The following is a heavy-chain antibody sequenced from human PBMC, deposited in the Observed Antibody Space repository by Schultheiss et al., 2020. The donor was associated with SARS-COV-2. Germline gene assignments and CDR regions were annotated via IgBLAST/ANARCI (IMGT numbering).Heavy chain of an antibody. CDR3: ARDRAPGYSSSWYDY. J-gene: IGHJ4*02. Sequence: GGSLRLSCAASGFTFSSYGMHWVRQAPGKGLEWVSSISSSSSYIYYADSVKGRFTISRDNAKNSLYLQMNSLRAEDTAVYYCARDRAPGYSSSWYDYWGQGTLVTVSS. CDR2: ISSSSSYI. V-gene: IGHV3-21*01. CDR1: GFTFSSYG. D-gene: IGHD6-13*01.